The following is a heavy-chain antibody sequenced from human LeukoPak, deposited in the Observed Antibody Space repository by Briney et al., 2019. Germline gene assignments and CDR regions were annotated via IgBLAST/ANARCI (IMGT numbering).Heavy chain of an antibody. J-gene: IGHJ6*03. CDR2: ISAYNGNT. CDR1: GYTFTSYG. Sequence: ASVKVSCKASGYTFTSYGISWVRQAPGQGLEWMGWISAYNGNTNYAQKLQGRVTMTTDTSTSTAYMELRSLRSDDTAVYYCAREVEYYYDSSGYYDYYYYMDVWGKGTRSPSP. V-gene: IGHV1-18*01. CDR3: AREVEYYYDSSGYYDYYYYMDV. D-gene: IGHD3-22*01.